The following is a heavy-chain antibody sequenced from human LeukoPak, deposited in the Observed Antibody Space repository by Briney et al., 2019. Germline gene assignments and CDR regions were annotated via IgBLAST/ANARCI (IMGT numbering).Heavy chain of an antibody. V-gene: IGHV1-18*01. Sequence: ASVKPSCKASGYTFTSYGISWVRQAPGQGLEWMGWISAYNANTNYAQKLHGRVSMTTDTSTSTAYMELRSLRSDDTAVYYCARRMVDAFDIWGQGTMVTVSS. D-gene: IGHD2-15*01. J-gene: IGHJ3*02. CDR3: ARRMVDAFDI. CDR2: ISAYNANT. CDR1: GYTFTSYG.